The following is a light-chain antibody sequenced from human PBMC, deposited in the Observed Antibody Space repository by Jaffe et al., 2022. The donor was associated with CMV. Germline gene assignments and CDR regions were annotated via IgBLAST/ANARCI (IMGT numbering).Light chain of an antibody. CDR3: QQYYRTPRT. CDR2: AAS. J-gene: IGKJ1*01. CDR1: QGISSS. Sequence: DIQMTQSPSSLSASVGDRVTITCRASQGISSSLAWYQQKPGKAPKLLLFAASSLESGVPTRFSGSGSGTDYTLTITSLQPEDFATYYCQQYYRTPRTFGQGTKVEIK. V-gene: IGKV1-NL1*01.